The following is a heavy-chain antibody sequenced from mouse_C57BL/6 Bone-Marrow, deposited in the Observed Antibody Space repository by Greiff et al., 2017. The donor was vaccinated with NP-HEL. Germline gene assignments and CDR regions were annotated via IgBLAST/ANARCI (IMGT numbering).Heavy chain of an antibody. CDR1: GYTFTEYT. V-gene: IGHV1-62-2*01. Sequence: QVQLQQSGAGLVKPGASVKLSCKASGYTFTEYTIHWVKQSSGQGLEWIGWFYPGSGSIKYNENFKDKATLTADKSASTVYMGLSRLKSEDSAVYFCARHPDGHYFDYWGQGTTLTVSS. D-gene: IGHD2-3*01. CDR2: FYPGSGSI. CDR3: ARHPDGHYFDY. J-gene: IGHJ2*01.